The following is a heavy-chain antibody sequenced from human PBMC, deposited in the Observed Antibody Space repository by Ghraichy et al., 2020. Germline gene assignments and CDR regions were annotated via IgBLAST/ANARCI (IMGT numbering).Heavy chain of an antibody. D-gene: IGHD2-2*01. CDR1: GGSISSYY. Sequence: SETLSPTCTVAGGSISSYYWSWIRQPPGKGLEWIGYNYYSGSTNYNPSLKSRVTISVDTSKNQFSLKLSSVTAADTAVYYCARAEDQLEYYYYYGMDVWGQGTTVTVSS. V-gene: IGHV4-59*01. CDR3: ARAEDQLEYYYYYGMDV. CDR2: NYYSGST. J-gene: IGHJ6*02.